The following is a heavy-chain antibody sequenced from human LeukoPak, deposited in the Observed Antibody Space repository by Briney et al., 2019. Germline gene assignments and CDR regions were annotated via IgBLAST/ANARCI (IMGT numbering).Heavy chain of an antibody. Sequence: GGSLRLSCAASGFTFSTYALNWVRQAPGKGLEWVSAISDSGGAIYYADSVKGRFTMSRDNSKNSLFLQMNSLRAEDTAVYYCARENWHLDLWGRGTLVSVSS. V-gene: IGHV3-23*01. CDR1: GFTFSTYA. CDR3: ARENWHLDL. J-gene: IGHJ2*01. CDR2: ISDSGGAI.